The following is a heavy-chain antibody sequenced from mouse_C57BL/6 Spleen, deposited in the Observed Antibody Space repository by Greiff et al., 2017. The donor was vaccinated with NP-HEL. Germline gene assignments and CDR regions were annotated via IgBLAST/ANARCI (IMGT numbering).Heavy chain of an antibody. CDR2: IYPGSGST. CDR3: ARSTVVARSYAMDY. D-gene: IGHD1-1*01. CDR1: GYTFTSYW. Sequence: QVQLQQSGAELVKPGASVKMSCKASGYTFTSYWITWVKQRPGQGLEWIGDIYPGSGSTNYNEKFKSKATLTVDTSSSTAYMQLSSLTSEDSAVYYCARSTVVARSYAMDYWGQGTSVTVSS. J-gene: IGHJ4*01. V-gene: IGHV1-55*01.